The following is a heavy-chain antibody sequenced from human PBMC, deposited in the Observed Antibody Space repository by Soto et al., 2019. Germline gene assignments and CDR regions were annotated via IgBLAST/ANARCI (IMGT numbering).Heavy chain of an antibody. CDR3: ARVPWGYSYGQGGLFDY. D-gene: IGHD5-18*01. V-gene: IGHV3-30-3*01. Sequence: QVQLVESGGGVVQPGRSLRLSCAASGFTFSSYAMHWVRQAPGKGLEWVAVISYDGSNKYYADSVKGRFTISRDHSKNTLYLQMNSLRAEDTAVYYCARVPWGYSYGQGGLFDYWGQGTLVTVSS. CDR2: ISYDGSNK. J-gene: IGHJ4*02. CDR1: GFTFSSYA.